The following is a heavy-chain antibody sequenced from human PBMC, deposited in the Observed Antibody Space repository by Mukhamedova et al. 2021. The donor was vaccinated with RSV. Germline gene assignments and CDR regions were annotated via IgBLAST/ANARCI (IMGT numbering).Heavy chain of an antibody. CDR3: VKNARLAAS. CDR2: ISGTSSDT. Sequence: EWVSYISGTSSDTNYADSVKDRFTISRDNAKNSLYLQMNSLRAEDTAVYYCVKNARLAASWGQGTLVTVSS. D-gene: IGHD2-2*01. V-gene: IGHV3-11*06. J-gene: IGHJ5*02.